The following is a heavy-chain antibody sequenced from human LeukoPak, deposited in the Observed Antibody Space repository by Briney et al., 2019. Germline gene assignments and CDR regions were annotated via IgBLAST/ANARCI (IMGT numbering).Heavy chain of an antibody. V-gene: IGHV4-39*01. CDR2: IYYSGST. CDR3: ARLAVAGTPHFDY. J-gene: IGHJ4*02. Sequence: KPSETLSLTCTVSGDSISSSYSWGWIRQPPGKGLEWIGSIYYSGSTYYNPSFKSRVTISVDTSKKQFSLKLSSVTAADTAVYYCARLAVAGTPHFDYWGQGTLVTVSS. D-gene: IGHD6-19*01. CDR1: GDSISSSYS.